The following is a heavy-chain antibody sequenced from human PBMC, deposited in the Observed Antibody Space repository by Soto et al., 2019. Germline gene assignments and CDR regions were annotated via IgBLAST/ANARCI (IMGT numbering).Heavy chain of an antibody. Sequence: QVQLVQSGAEVKKPGSSVTVSCKASGGTFSNFAISWVRQAPGQGLEWMGGIIPIFGTATYAQTFRGTVTITADTSTSTVYMELRSLRSDDTAVYYCARRPFYYDSPSRGEDNFDYWGQGTLVTVSS. J-gene: IGHJ4*02. D-gene: IGHD3-22*01. CDR2: IIPIFGTA. CDR3: ARRPFYYDSPSRGEDNFDY. CDR1: GGTFSNFA. V-gene: IGHV1-69*06.